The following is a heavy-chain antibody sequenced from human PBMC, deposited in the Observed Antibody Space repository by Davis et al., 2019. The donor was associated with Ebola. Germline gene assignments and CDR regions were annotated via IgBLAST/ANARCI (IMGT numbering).Heavy chain of an antibody. CDR3: AREGYYDILTRYYYYGMDV. V-gene: IGHV1-2*06. CDR1: GYTFTGYY. CDR2: INPNSGGT. Sequence: ASVKVSCKASGYTFTGYYMHWVRQAPGQGLEWMGRINPNSGGTNYAQKFQGRVTMTRDTSTSTAYMELRSLRSDDTAVYYCAREGYYDILTRYYYYGMDVWGKGTTVTVSS. D-gene: IGHD3-9*01. J-gene: IGHJ6*04.